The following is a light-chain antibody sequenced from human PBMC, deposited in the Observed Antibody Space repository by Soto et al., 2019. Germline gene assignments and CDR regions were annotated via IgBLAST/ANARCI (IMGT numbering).Light chain of an antibody. V-gene: IGLV2-8*01. CDR2: EVS. J-gene: IGLJ1*01. CDR1: SSDVGGYNY. Sequence: QSVLTQPPSASGSPGQSVTIACTGTSSDVGGYNYVSWYQHHPGKAPKLMIYEVSKRPSGVPDRFSGSKSGNTASLTVPGLQAEDEADYYCSSYAGGNHHVFGSGTKVTVL. CDR3: SSYAGGNHHV.